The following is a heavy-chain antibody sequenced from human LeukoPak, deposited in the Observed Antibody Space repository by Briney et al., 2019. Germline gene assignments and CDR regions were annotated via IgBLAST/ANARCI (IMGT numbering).Heavy chain of an antibody. CDR3: ARWFRGYRDAFDI. D-gene: IGHD5-18*01. CDR2: IYYSGST. Sequence: SETLSLTCTGSGGSISSSSYYWGWIRQPPGKGLEWIGSIYYSGSTYYNPSLKSRVTISVDTSKNQFSLKLTSVTAADTAMYYCARWFRGYRDAFDIWGQGTLVTVSS. J-gene: IGHJ3*02. CDR1: GGSISSSSYY. V-gene: IGHV4-39*01.